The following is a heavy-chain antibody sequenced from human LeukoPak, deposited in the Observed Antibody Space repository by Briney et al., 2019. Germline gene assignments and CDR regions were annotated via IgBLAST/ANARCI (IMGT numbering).Heavy chain of an antibody. D-gene: IGHD5-12*01. Sequence: SETLSLTCAVYGGSFSGYYWSWIRQPPGKGLEWIGEINHSGSTNYNPSLKSRVTISVDTSKNQFSLKLSSVTAADTAVYYCARGREGDIVATTPTFDYWGQGTLVTVSS. CDR3: ARGREGDIVATTPTFDY. CDR1: GGSFSGYY. CDR2: INHSGST. V-gene: IGHV4-34*01. J-gene: IGHJ4*02.